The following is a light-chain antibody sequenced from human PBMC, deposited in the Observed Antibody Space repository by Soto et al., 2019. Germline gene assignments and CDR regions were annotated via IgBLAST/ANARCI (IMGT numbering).Light chain of an antibody. V-gene: IGLV1-40*01. J-gene: IGLJ1*01. CDR3: QSYDSSLSGYV. CDR1: SSNIGAGYD. CDR2: GNC. Sequence: QSVLTQPPSVSGAPGQRVTISCTGSSSNIGAGYDVHWYQQLPGTAPKLLIYGNCNRPSGVPDRFSGSKSGTSASLAITGLQAEDEADYYCQSYDSSLSGYVFGTWTKLTVL.